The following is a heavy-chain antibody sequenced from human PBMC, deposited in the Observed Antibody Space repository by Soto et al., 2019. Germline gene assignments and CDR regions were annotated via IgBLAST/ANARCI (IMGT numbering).Heavy chain of an antibody. D-gene: IGHD2-15*01. Sequence: SETLSLTCTVSGGSISSYYWSWIRQPPGKGLEWIGYIYYSGSTNYNPSLKSRVTISVDTSKNQFSLKLSSVTAADTAVYYCAREYCSGGSCYSDYWGQGTLVTVSS. V-gene: IGHV4-59*01. CDR3: AREYCSGGSCYSDY. CDR1: GGSISSYY. CDR2: IYYSGST. J-gene: IGHJ4*02.